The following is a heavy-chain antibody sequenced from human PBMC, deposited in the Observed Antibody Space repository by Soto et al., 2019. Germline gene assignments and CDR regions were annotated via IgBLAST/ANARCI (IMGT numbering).Heavy chain of an antibody. CDR2: FNPSDSYA. V-gene: IGHV5-10-1*01. J-gene: IGHJ6*02. CDR3: ARHPYIGGLDV. D-gene: IGHD2-15*01. CDR1: GYTFANYW. Sequence: ESVKISFQGSGYTFANYWISWVRQMPGKGLEWMGRFNPSDSYADYNPSFQGHVTISAGKSISTAYVQWSSLKASDTAMYFCARHPYIGGLDVWGQGTAVTVSS.